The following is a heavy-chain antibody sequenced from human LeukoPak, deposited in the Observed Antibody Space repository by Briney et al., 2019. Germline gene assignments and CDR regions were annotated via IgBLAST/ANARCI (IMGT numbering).Heavy chain of an antibody. CDR1: GGSISSYY. CDR3: ARDGAMSGDAFDI. J-gene: IGHJ3*02. Sequence: PSETLSLTCTVSGGSISSYYWSWIRQPPGKGLEWIGYIYYSGSTNYNPSLKSRVTISVDTSKNQFSLKLSSVTAADTAVYYCARDGAMSGDAFDIWGQGTIVTVSS. CDR2: IYYSGST. D-gene: IGHD3-10*01. V-gene: IGHV4-59*01.